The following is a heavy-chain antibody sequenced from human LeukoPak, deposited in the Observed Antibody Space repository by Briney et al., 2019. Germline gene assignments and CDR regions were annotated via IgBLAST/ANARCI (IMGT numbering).Heavy chain of an antibody. V-gene: IGHV1-18*01. CDR2: ISAYNGNT. CDR1: GYTFTSYG. D-gene: IGHD4-17*01. J-gene: IGHJ4*02. Sequence: GAAVKVSCKASGYTFTSYGISWVRQAPGQGLEWMGWISAYNGNTNYAQKLQGRVTMTTDTSTSTAYMELRSLRSDDTAVSYCASPRRTVTTYYWGQGTLVTVSS. CDR3: ASPRRTVTTYY.